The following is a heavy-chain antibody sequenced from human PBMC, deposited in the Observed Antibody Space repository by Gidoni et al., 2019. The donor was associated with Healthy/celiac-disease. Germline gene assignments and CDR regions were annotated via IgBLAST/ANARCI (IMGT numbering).Heavy chain of an antibody. CDR1: GYTFTSYY. V-gene: IGHV1-46*03. Sequence: QVQLVQSGAEVKKPGASVKVSCKASGYTFTSYYMHWVRNAPGQGLEWMGIINPSGGSTSYAQKFQGRVTMTRDTSTSTVYMELSSLRSEDTAVYYCARDQVFISSGWYYYGMDVWVQGTTVTVSS. J-gene: IGHJ6*02. D-gene: IGHD6-19*01. CDR2: INPSGGST. CDR3: ARDQVFISSGWYYYGMDV.